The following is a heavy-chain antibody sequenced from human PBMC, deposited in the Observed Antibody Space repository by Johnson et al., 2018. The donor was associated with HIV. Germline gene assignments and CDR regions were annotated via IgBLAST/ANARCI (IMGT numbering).Heavy chain of an antibody. J-gene: IGHJ3*02. V-gene: IGHV3-20*04. Sequence: MQLVESGGGVVQPGRSLRLSCAASGFTFDDYGMTWVRQPPGKGLEWVSGINWTGGSIAYADSVKGRFTISRDNAKNSLYLQMNSLRAEDTALYYCARDGYYDSGSDPLDIWGQGTMVTVSS. CDR1: GFTFDDYG. D-gene: IGHD3-10*01. CDR3: ARDGYYDSGSDPLDI. CDR2: INWTGGSI.